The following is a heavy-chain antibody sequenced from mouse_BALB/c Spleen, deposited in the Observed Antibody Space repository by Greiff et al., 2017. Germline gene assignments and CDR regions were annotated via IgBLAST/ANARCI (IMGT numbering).Heavy chain of an antibody. D-gene: IGHD1-2*01. CDR2: ISYSGST. J-gene: IGHJ2*01. CDR3: ATHYYGLGRGFDY. CDR1: GYSITSDYA. V-gene: IGHV3-2*02. Sequence: EVKLVESGPGLVKPSQSLSLTCTVTGYSITSDYAWNWIRQFPGNKLEWMGYISYSGSTSYNPSLKSRISITRDTSKNQFFLQLNSVTTEDTATYYCATHYYGLGRGFDYWGQGTTLTVSS.